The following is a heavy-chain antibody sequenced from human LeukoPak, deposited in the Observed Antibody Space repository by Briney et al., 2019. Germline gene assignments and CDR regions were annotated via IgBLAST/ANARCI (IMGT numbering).Heavy chain of an antibody. CDR2: INPSGGST. CDR1: GYTFTSYY. Sequence: GASVKVSCKASGYTFTSYYMHWVRQAPGQGLEWVGIINPSGGSTSYAQKFQGRVTMTRDTSTSTVYMELSSLRSEDTAVYYCARDRGRLAAAGTVYYFDYWGQGTLVTVSS. V-gene: IGHV1-46*01. D-gene: IGHD6-13*01. CDR3: ARDRGRLAAAGTVYYFDY. J-gene: IGHJ4*02.